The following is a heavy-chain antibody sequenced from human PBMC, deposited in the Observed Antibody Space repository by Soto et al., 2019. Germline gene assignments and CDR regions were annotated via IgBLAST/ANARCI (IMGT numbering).Heavy chain of an antibody. J-gene: IGHJ4*02. Sequence: SETLSLTCTVSAGSISSGGYYWSWIRQHPGKGLEWIGYIYYSGSTYYNPSLKSRVTISVDTSKDQFSLKLSSVTAADTAVYYCARDLPHYYDSSGYHRGYFDYWGQGTLVTVSS. D-gene: IGHD3-22*01. CDR1: AGSISSGGYY. V-gene: IGHV4-31*03. CDR3: ARDLPHYYDSSGYHRGYFDY. CDR2: IYYSGST.